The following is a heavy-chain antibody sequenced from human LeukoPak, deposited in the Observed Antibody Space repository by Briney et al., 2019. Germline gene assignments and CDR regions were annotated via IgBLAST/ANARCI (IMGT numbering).Heavy chain of an antibody. Sequence: GPSVKVSCKVSGYTLTELSMHWVRQAPGKGLEWMGGFDPEDGETIYAQKFQGRVTMTEDTSTDTAYMELSSLRSEDTAVYYCATPSYYYDSSGYPWGYWGQGTLVTVSS. V-gene: IGHV1-24*01. J-gene: IGHJ4*02. CDR1: GYTLTELS. CDR3: ATPSYYYDSSGYPWGY. D-gene: IGHD3-22*01. CDR2: FDPEDGET.